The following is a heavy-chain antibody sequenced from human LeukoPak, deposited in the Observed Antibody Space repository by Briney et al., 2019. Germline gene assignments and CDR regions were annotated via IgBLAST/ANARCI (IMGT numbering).Heavy chain of an antibody. CDR1: GVSINDYY. D-gene: IGHD2-21*01. J-gene: IGHJ4*02. Sequence: PSETLSLTCGVFGVSINDYYWSWIRQSPGKGLEWIGEISHTEGTRYNPSLESRVTMSVGTSENQLSLKLIFVTAADTAVYYCARILCGHSGSLCYNHWGLGTLVTVSS. CDR2: ISHTEGT. V-gene: IGHV4-34*01. CDR3: ARILCGHSGSLCYNH.